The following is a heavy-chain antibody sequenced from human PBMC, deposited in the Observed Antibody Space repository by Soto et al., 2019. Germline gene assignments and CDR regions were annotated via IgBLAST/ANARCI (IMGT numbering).Heavy chain of an antibody. V-gene: IGHV1-3*01. J-gene: IGHJ4*02. CDR1: GYTFTSYA. CDR2: INAGNGNT. Sequence: QVQLVQSGAEVKKPGASVKVSCKASGYTFTSYAMHWVRQAPGQRLEWMGWINAGNGNTKYSQKFQGRVTITRDTSASTAYMELSSLRSEDTAVYYCARLLAVAGRIDYWGQGTLVTVSS. CDR3: ARLLAVAGRIDY. D-gene: IGHD6-19*01.